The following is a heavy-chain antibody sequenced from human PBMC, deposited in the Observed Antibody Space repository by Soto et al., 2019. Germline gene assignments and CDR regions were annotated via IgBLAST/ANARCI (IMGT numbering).Heavy chain of an antibody. D-gene: IGHD5-18*01. Sequence: GGSLRLSCAASGFTFSSYEMNWVRRAPGKGLEWVSYISSSGSTIYYADSVKGRFTISRDNAKNSLYLQMNSLRAEDTAVYYCAREGYSYGDAFDIWGQGTMVTVSS. CDR2: ISSSGSTI. CDR3: AREGYSYGDAFDI. CDR1: GFTFSSYE. J-gene: IGHJ3*02. V-gene: IGHV3-48*03.